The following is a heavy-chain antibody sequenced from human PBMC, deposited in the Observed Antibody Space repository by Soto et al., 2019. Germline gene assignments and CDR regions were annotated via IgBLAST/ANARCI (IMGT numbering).Heavy chain of an antibody. CDR2: ISYDGSNK. Sequence: PGGSLRLSCAASGFTFSSYGMHWVRQAPGKGLEWVAVISYDGSNKYYADSVKGRFTISRDNSKNTLYLQMNSLRAEDTAVYYCAKDVGFPFYYFDYWGQGTLVTVSS. V-gene: IGHV3-30*18. D-gene: IGHD3-3*02. CDR3: AKDVGFPFYYFDY. CDR1: GFTFSSYG. J-gene: IGHJ4*02.